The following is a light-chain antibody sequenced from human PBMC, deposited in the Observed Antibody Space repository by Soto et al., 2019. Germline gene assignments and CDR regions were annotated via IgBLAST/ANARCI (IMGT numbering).Light chain of an antibody. CDR3: SSYTINSTLV. CDR2: DVS. V-gene: IGLV2-14*01. J-gene: IGLJ1*01. Sequence: QSALTQPASVSRSPGQSITVSCTETSSDIGVYNYVSWYQQHPGKAPKVMIYDVSNRPSGVSNRFSGSKSGNTASLTISGLQADDEADYYCSSYTINSTLVFGTGTKLTVL. CDR1: SSDIGVYNY.